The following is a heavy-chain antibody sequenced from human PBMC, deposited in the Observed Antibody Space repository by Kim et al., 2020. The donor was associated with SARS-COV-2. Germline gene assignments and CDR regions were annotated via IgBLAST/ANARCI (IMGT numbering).Heavy chain of an antibody. J-gene: IGHJ3*02. Sequence: GGSLRLSCAASGFTFSSYAMNWVRQAPGKGLEWVSAISGSGRNTFYAASVKGRFTISRDNSKNTLYLQMNNLRAEDTAIYFCAKDFYGDTTGGAFDIWGQGTMVTVSS. V-gene: IGHV3-23*01. CDR1: GFTFSSYA. CDR3: AKDFYGDTTGGAFDI. D-gene: IGHD4-17*01. CDR2: ISGSGRNT.